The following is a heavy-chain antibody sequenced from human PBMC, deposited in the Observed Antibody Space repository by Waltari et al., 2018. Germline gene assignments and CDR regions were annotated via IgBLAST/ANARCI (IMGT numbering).Heavy chain of an antibody. CDR3: ASGLIFGVVEIPY. D-gene: IGHD3-3*01. J-gene: IGHJ4*02. CDR1: GFTFSSHW. Sequence: EVQLVESGGGLVQPGGSLRLSCAASGFTFSSHWMSWVRQAPGKGLEWVANIKQDGSEKYYVDSVKGRFTISRDNAKNSLYLQMNSLRAEDTAVYYCASGLIFGVVEIPYWGQGTLVTVSS. V-gene: IGHV3-7*01. CDR2: IKQDGSEK.